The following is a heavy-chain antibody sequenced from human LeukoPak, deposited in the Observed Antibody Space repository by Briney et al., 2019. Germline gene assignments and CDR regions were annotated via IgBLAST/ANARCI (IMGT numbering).Heavy chain of an antibody. D-gene: IGHD1-26*01. J-gene: IGHJ4*02. Sequence: ASVKVSCKTSGYIFTDYYIHWVRQAPGQGLEWMGILNSSGGSTTYAQKFQGRVTMTRDASTSTVHMELRSLRSEDTAVYYCARDRWELPYYFDYWGQGTLVTVSS. CDR2: LNSSGGST. CDR1: GYIFTDYY. CDR3: ARDRWELPYYFDY. V-gene: IGHV1-46*01.